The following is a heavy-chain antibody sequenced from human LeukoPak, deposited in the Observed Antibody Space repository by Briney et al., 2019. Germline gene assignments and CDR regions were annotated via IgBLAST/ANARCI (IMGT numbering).Heavy chain of an antibody. V-gene: IGHV3-30*18. D-gene: IGHD3-9*01. Sequence: PGGSLRLSCAASGFSFSNYAMHWVRQAPGKGLEWVAVISYHGTNKYYADSVKGRFTISRDNSKNTLYLQMNSLRAEDTAVYYCAKSGRGYFDWSGTFDYWGQGTLVSVSS. CDR3: AKSGRGYFDWSGTFDY. CDR2: ISYHGTNK. J-gene: IGHJ4*02. CDR1: GFSFSNYA.